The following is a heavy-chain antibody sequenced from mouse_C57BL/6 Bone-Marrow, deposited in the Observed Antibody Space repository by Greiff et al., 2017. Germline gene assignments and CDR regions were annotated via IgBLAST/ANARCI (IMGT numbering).Heavy chain of an antibody. CDR1: GFTFSSYA. CDR2: ISDGGSYT. D-gene: IGHD1-1*01. CDR3: AREGHDYGSHMDY. Sequence: EVKLMESGGGLVKPGGSLKLSCAASGFTFSSYAMSWVRQTPEKRLEWVATISDGGSYTYYPDNGKGRFTISRDNAKNNLYLQMSHLKSEDTAMYYCAREGHDYGSHMDYWGQGTSVTVSS. J-gene: IGHJ4*01. V-gene: IGHV5-4*01.